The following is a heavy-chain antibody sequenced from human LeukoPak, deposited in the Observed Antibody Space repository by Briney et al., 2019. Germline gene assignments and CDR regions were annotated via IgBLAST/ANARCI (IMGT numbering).Heavy chain of an antibody. CDR3: ARSPGGYPYYYMDV. Sequence: APVKVSCKASGYTFTGYYMHWVRQAPGQGLEWMGWINPNSSGTVYARQFRGRVTMTRDTSISTAYMEVTRLRSDDTAVYYCARSPGGYPYYYMDVWGKGTTVTVSS. CDR1: GYTFTGYY. D-gene: IGHD2-15*01. V-gene: IGHV1-2*02. CDR2: INPNSSGT. J-gene: IGHJ6*03.